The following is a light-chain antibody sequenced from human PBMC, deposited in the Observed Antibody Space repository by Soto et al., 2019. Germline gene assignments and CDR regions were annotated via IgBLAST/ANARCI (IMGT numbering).Light chain of an antibody. V-gene: IGKV3-11*01. CDR1: QTVNSR. CDR2: HTS. CDR3: HQRQSWPRT. Sequence: EIVFTHSPATLSSSPVERATLSCRASQTVNSRLAWYRHKPGQAPRLLIYHTSNRATGIPARFSGSGSGTDFTLTISSLEPEDFAVYYCHQRQSWPRTFGQGTKVDIK. J-gene: IGKJ1*01.